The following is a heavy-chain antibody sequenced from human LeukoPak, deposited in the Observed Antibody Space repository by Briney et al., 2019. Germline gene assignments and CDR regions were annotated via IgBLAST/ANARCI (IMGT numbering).Heavy chain of an antibody. Sequence: GGSLRLSCTVSGFTFGEYDMSWVRQAPGKGLEWVGIIRSKLYGEITEYAASGKGRFTISRDDDKSIAFLQLNSLKTEDTAVYYCTRAGNDYNNYQSPYWGQGTLVTVAS. CDR1: GFTFGEYD. D-gene: IGHD4-11*01. CDR2: IRSKLYGEIT. V-gene: IGHV3-49*04. CDR3: TRAGNDYNNYQSPY. J-gene: IGHJ4*02.